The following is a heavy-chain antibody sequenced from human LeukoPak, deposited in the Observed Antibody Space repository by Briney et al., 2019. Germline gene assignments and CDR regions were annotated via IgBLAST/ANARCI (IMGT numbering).Heavy chain of an antibody. CDR2: IYYSGST. CDR1: GVSISSYY. Sequence: SETLSLTCTVSGVSISSYYWSWIRQPPGKGLEWIGYIYYSGSTNYNPSLKSRVTISVDTSKNQFSLKLSSVTAADTAVYYCARDGRVGAAGSYYYYGMDVWGQGTTVTVSS. V-gene: IGHV4-59*01. J-gene: IGHJ6*02. D-gene: IGHD6-13*01. CDR3: ARDGRVGAAGSYYYYGMDV.